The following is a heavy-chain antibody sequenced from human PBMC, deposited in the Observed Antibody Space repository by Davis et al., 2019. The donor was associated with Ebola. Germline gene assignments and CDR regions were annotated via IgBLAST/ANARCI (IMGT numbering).Heavy chain of an antibody. D-gene: IGHD2-2*01. CDR2: INQDGSEK. Sequence: GESLKISCGASGLTFSSYWMGWVRQAPGKGLEWVGNINQDGSEKYYVDSVKGRFTISRDNAKNSLYLQMNSLGAEDTAVYYCVRPDIVVAPTATYAFDIWGQGTMVTVSS. CDR3: VRPDIVVAPTATYAFDI. V-gene: IGHV3-7*01. J-gene: IGHJ3*02. CDR1: GLTFSSYW.